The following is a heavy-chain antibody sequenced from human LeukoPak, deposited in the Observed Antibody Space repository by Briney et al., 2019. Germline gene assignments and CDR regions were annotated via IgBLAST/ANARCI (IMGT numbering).Heavy chain of an antibody. CDR1: GFSIDDYA. CDR3: AKVRRSSSGWYLGLDS. J-gene: IGHJ4*02. Sequence: GGSLRLSCAASGFSIDDYAMHWVRQAPGKGLEWVSGISWVSGSIGYADSVKGRFTISRDNAKNSLYLQVNSLRAEDTALYYCAKVRRSSSGWYLGLDSWGQGTLVTVSS. CDR2: ISWVSGSI. V-gene: IGHV3-9*01. D-gene: IGHD6-19*01.